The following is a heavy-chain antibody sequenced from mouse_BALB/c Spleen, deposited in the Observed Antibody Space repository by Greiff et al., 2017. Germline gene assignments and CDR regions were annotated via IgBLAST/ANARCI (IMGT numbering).Heavy chain of an antibody. CDR2: ISYSGST. Sequence: EVQLQQSGPGLVKPSQSLSLTCTVTGYSITSDYAWNWIRQFPGNKLEWMGYISYSGSTSYNPSLKSRISITRDTSKNQFFLQLNSVTTEDTATYYCARSMITCAYWGQGTLVTVSA. CDR1: GYSITSDYA. CDR3: ARSMITCAY. D-gene: IGHD2-4*01. V-gene: IGHV3-2*02. J-gene: IGHJ3*01.